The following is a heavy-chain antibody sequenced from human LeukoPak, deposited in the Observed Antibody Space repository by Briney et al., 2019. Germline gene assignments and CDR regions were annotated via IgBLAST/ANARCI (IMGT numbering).Heavy chain of an antibody. J-gene: IGHJ4*02. Sequence: GGSLRLSCAASGFTFSSYWMSWVRQAPGKGLEWVANIKQDGSEKYYVDSVKGRFTISRDNAKNSLYLQMNSLRAEDTAVYYCARDVTSYYYDNSGSIFDYWGQGTLVTVSS. CDR3: ARDVTSYYYDNSGSIFDY. V-gene: IGHV3-7*01. CDR2: IKQDGSEK. CDR1: GFTFSSYW. D-gene: IGHD3-22*01.